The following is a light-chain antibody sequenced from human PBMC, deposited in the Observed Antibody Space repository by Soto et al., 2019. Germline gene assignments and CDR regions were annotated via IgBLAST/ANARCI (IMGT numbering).Light chain of an antibody. CDR2: WAS. CDR3: QQYYSSPWP. J-gene: IGKJ1*01. CDR1: QSLLYSSSNKNY. V-gene: IGKV4-1*01. Sequence: DIVMTQSPDSLAVSLGERATFRCKSSQSLLYSSSNKNYLAWYQQRAGQTPKLLIYWASTRESGVPDRFSGSGSGTDFTLTISSLQAEDVAVYYCQQYYSSPWPFGQGTKVEIK.